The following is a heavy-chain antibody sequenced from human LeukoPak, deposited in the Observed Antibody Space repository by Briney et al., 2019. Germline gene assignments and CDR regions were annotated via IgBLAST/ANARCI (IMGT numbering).Heavy chain of an antibody. V-gene: IGHV5-51*01. CDR3: ARFSRVWSAFDI. D-gene: IGHD2-2*01. CDR2: IYPGDSDS. Sequence: GESLQISCQGSGYTFTAYWIGWVRQMPGKGLQWMGIIYPGDSDSRYGPSFQGQVTISADKSISTAYLQWSSLKASDTAMYYCARFSRVWSAFDIWGQGTMVTVSS. CDR1: GYTFTAYW. J-gene: IGHJ3*02.